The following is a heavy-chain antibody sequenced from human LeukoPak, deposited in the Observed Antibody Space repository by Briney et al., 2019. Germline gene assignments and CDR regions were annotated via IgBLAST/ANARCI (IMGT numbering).Heavy chain of an antibody. CDR2: INHSGST. Sequence: SETLSLTCAVYGGSFSGYYWSWIRQPPGKGLEWIGEINHSGSTNYNPSLKSRVTISVDTSKNQFSLKLSSVTAADTAVYYCASFDSDTKAFDIWGQGTMVTVSS. CDR1: GGSFSGYY. D-gene: IGHD3-22*01. V-gene: IGHV4-34*01. J-gene: IGHJ3*02. CDR3: ASFDSDTKAFDI.